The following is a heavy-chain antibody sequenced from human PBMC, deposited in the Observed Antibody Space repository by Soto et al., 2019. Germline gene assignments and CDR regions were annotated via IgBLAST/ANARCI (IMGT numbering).Heavy chain of an antibody. V-gene: IGHV3-23*01. CDR1: GFTFSSYA. Sequence: PGGSLRLSCAASGFTFSSYAMSWVRQAPGKGLEWVSAISGSGGSTYYADSVKGRFTISRDNSKNTLYLQMNSLRAEDTAVYYCAKGASSGSYYANYYYYYMDVWGKGTTVTVSS. CDR3: AKGASSGSYYANYYYYYMDV. CDR2: ISGSGGST. D-gene: IGHD3-10*01. J-gene: IGHJ6*03.